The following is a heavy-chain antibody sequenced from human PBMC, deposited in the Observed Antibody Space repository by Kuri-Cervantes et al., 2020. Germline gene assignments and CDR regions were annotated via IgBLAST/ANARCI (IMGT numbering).Heavy chain of an antibody. D-gene: IGHD3-9*01. J-gene: IGHJ5*02. CDR1: GGSISSSSYY. CDR2: AYYSGTT. CDR3: ARDCDILAGPFFHNRFDP. V-gene: IGHV4-39*07. Sequence: GSLRLSCTVSGGSISSSSYYWGWIRQPPGKGLEWIGSAYYSGTTYYNPSLKSRVAISVDTSKNQFSLELKSVTAADTAFYYCARDCDILAGPFFHNRFDPWGQGILVTVSS.